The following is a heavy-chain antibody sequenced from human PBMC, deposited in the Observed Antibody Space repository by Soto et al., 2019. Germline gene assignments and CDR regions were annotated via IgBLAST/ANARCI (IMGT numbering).Heavy chain of an antibody. D-gene: IGHD3-10*01. CDR1: GFPFSTTD. CDR2: IDGSGGGT. CDR3: AKTSGWFNT. Sequence: PGGSLRLSCEASGFPFSTTDMSWVRQAPGKGLEWVSTIDGSGGGTYYADFVKGRFTISRDNSKNTVYLQMTTLRVDDTANYYCAKTSGWFNTWGQGTLLTVSS. V-gene: IGHV3-23*01. J-gene: IGHJ5*02.